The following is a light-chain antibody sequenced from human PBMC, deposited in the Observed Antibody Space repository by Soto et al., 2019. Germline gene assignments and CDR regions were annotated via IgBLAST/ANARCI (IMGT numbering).Light chain of an antibody. CDR1: QSVSRH. CDR2: GAS. CDR3: HQYHNCPWT. V-gene: IGKV3-15*01. J-gene: IGKJ1*01. Sequence: EIVMTQSPATLSVSPGEGATLSCRASQSVSRHLAWYQQAPGQAPRLLIHGASTRATGIPARLSGSGSGTEFTLTISSLQSEDFAFYYCHQYHNCPWTFGQGTKVDIK.